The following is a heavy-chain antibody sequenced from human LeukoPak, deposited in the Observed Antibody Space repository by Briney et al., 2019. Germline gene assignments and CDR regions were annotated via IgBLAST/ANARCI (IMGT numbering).Heavy chain of an antibody. CDR1: RFTFSSYW. J-gene: IGHJ4*02. CDR3: ARDGSYYYDSSPRLDY. Sequence: PGGSLRLSCSASRFTFSSYWMHWVRQAPGKGLVWVSRINSDGSSTSYADSVKGRFNISRDNAKNTLYLQMNGLRAEDTAVYYCARDGSYYYDSSPRLDYWGQGTLVTVS. D-gene: IGHD3-22*01. V-gene: IGHV3-74*01. CDR2: INSDGSST.